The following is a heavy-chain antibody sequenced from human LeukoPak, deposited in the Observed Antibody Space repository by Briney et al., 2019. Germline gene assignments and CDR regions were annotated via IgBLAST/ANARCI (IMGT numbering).Heavy chain of an antibody. V-gene: IGHV3-21*01. J-gene: IGHJ4*02. CDR3: AREDATAFDY. CDR1: RFTFSSYT. CDR2: VSSSGTYI. D-gene: IGHD4-17*01. Sequence: GGSLRLSCAASRFTFSSYTMNWVRQAPGKGLEWVSSVSSSGTYIYYADSVKGRFSISRDNAKNSLYLQMNSLRVEDTAVYYCAREDATAFDYWGQGTLVTVSS.